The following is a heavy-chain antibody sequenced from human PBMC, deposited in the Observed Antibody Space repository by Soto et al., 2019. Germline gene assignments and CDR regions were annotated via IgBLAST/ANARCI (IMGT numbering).Heavy chain of an antibody. CDR2: ISAYNGNT. CDR3: ERAYYEYWSDYYLS. D-gene: IGHD3-3*01. V-gene: IGHV1-18*01. J-gene: IGHJ4*02. CDR1: GYAFTSYG. Sequence: ASVKVSCKAAGYAFTSYGINWVRRAPGQGLEWMGWISAYNGNTNYAQKLQGRVTMTTDTSTSTAYMELRSLRSADTAVYYCERAYYEYWSDYYLSWGQGTLVTVSS.